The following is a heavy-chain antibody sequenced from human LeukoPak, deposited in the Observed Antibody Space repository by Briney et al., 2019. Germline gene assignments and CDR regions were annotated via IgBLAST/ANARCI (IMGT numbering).Heavy chain of an antibody. J-gene: IGHJ4*02. CDR3: ARRSTGGDCFDY. V-gene: IGHV1-2*02. Sequence: ASVKVSCTASGYTFTGYYMHWARQAPGQGLEWMGWINPNSGGTNYAQKFQGRVTMTRDTSISTAYMELSRLRSDDTAVYYCARRSTGGDCFDYWGQGTLVTVSS. CDR2: INPNSGGT. D-gene: IGHD2-21*01. CDR1: GYTFTGYY.